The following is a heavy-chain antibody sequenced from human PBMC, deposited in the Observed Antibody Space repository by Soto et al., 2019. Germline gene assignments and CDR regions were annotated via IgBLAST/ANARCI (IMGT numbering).Heavy chain of an antibody. CDR3: AKARDCRAGSCVSDPGAYFDY. D-gene: IGHD2-15*01. CDR1: RCTSSMCA. CDR2: IIPMFGTP. Sequence: SVTVSCTASRCTSSMCALSWVRQSPEQGLEWMGVIIPMFGTPNYAQQFQGKVTIIADESTSTAYMELSSLTFQDTAIYYCAKARDCRAGSCVSDPGAYFDYWGQGTLVTVSS. J-gene: IGHJ4*02. V-gene: IGHV1-69*13.